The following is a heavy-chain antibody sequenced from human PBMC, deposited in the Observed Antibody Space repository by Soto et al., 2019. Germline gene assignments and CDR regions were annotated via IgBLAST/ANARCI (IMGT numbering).Heavy chain of an antibody. J-gene: IGHJ6*02. CDR3: ARDRSWVVVAHPGYYYYYGMDV. V-gene: IGHV1-18*01. CDR2: ISAYNGNT. Sequence: ASVKVSCKASGYTFTSYGISWVRQAPGQGLEWMGWISAYNGNTNYAQKLQGRVTMTTDTSTSTAYMELRSLRSDDTAVYYCARDRSWVVVAHPGYYYYYGMDVWGQGTKVPVSS. CDR1: GYTFTSYG. D-gene: IGHD2-15*01.